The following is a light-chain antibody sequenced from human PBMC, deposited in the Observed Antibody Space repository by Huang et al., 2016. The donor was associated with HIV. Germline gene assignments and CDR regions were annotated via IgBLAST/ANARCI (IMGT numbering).Light chain of an antibody. J-gene: IGKJ3*01. CDR1: QSVSSN. CDR3: QQYNNWPPEET. Sequence: EIVMTQSPATLSVSPGERATLSCRASQSVSSNLAWYQQKPGQAPRLLIDGASTRATGIPARVSGSGSGTEFTLTISSLQSEDFAVYYCQQYNNWPPEETFGPGTKVDIK. V-gene: IGKV3-15*01. CDR2: GAS.